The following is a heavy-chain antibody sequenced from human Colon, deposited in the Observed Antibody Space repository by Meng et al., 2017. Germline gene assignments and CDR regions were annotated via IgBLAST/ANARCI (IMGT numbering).Heavy chain of an antibody. V-gene: IGHV1-8*01. CDR3: ARCSRYWFRYSCQVYFDY. CDR1: GYYFTGYA. J-gene: IGHJ4*02. Sequence: AGVKTSWGPVQVPCKASGYYFTGYAVIGVLQATGQGREGMRGMNPNSGNSGDAQKFHGRVSMTRNTSISTAYMELSSLRSEDTAEYYCARCSRYWFRYSCQVYFDYWGQGTLVTVSS. CDR2: MNPNSGNS. D-gene: IGHD6-13*01.